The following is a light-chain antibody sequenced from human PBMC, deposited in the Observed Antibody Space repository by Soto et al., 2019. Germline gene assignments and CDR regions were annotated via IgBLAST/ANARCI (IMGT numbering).Light chain of an antibody. CDR2: LGS. V-gene: IGKV2-28*01. Sequence: EIVMTQSPLSLPVTPGEPASISCRSSQSLLHSNGYNYLDWYVQRPGQSPQLLIYLGSTRASGVPDRISGSGSGTRFTLKINKVEAEDVGLYYCMQGLQSPTFGQGTKLEI. CDR3: MQGLQSPT. CDR1: QSLLHSNGYNY. J-gene: IGKJ2*01.